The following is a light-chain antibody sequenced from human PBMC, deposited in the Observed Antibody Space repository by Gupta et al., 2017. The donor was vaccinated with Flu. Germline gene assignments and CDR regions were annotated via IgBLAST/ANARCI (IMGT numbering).Light chain of an antibody. CDR2: DAS. CDR3: QQANSFPLT. V-gene: IGKV1-12*01. Sequence: DIQMTQSPSSVSATVGDRVTITCRASQAISNWLVWYQQKPGKAPDLLIYDASSVQSGVPSRFSGSGSGTDFTLTISSLQPEDFATYYCQQANSFPLTFGGGTKVEI. J-gene: IGKJ4*01. CDR1: QAISNW.